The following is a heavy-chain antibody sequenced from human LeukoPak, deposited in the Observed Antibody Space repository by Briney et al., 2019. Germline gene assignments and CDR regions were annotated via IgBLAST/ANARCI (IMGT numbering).Heavy chain of an antibody. CDR3: TRGWTEFDY. CDR2: IYSSGST. D-gene: IGHD1-14*01. J-gene: IGHJ4*02. V-gene: IGHV4-4*07. CDR1: GGSISSYY. Sequence: PSETLSLTCTVSGGSISSYYWNWIRQPAGKGLEWIGRIYSSGSTNYNPSLKSRVTMSVDTSKNQFPLKLTSVTAADTAVYFCTRGWTEFDYWGQGTLVTVSS.